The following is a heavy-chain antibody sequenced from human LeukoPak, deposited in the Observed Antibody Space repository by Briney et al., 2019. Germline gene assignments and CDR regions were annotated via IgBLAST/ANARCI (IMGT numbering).Heavy chain of an antibody. CDR2: INPSGGST. CDR3: ARDPQKVVTSRYYYYYMDV. D-gene: IGHD3-22*01. J-gene: IGHJ6*03. CDR1: GYTSTSYY. V-gene: IGHV1-46*01. Sequence: ASVKVSCKASGYTSTSYYMHWVRQAPGQGLEWMGIINPSGGSTSYAQKFQGRVTMTRDMSTSTVYMELSSLRSEDTAVYYCARDPQKVVTSRYYYYYMDVWGKGTTVTVSS.